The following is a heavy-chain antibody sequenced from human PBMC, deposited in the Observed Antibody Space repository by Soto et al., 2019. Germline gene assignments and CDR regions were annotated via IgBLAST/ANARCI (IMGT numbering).Heavy chain of an antibody. CDR1: GFTFSSYG. CDR3: ARDLNDFWSGYYYYYYMDV. V-gene: IGHV3-33*01. D-gene: IGHD3-3*01. CDR2: IWYDGSNK. J-gene: IGHJ6*03. Sequence: GGSLRLSCAASGFTFSSYGMHWVRQAPGKGLEWVAVIWYDGSNKYYADSAKGRFTISRDNSKNTLYLQMNSLRAEDTAVYYCARDLNDFWSGYYYYYYMDVWGKGTTVTVSS.